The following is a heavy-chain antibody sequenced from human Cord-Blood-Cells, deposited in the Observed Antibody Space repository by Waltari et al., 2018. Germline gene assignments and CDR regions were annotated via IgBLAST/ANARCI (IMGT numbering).Heavy chain of an antibody. CDR1: GYTLTELS. CDR2: FDPEDGET. CDR3: ATLLRGVQGEGTGFGY. Sequence: QVQLVQSGAEVKKPGASVQVSCKVSGYTLTELSMHWVRQAPGKGLEWMGGFDPEDGETIYAQKFQGRVTMTEDTSTDTAYMELSSLRSEDTAVYYCATLLRGVQGEGTGFGYWGQGTLVTVSS. D-gene: IGHD3-10*01. V-gene: IGHV1-24*01. J-gene: IGHJ4*02.